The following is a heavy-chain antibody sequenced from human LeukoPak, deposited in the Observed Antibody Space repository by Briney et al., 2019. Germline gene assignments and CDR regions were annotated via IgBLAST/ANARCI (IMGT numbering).Heavy chain of an antibody. J-gene: IGHJ4*02. CDR1: GYTLIDYY. V-gene: IGHV1-2*02. Sequence: GASVKVSCKASGYTLIDYYMHWVRQAPGQGLEWMGWINPKTGASDSAQKFQDRVTMTRDTSISTAYLELRRLRYDDTAVYFCARVLGVLGKSLYYLDSWGQGTLVTVSS. D-gene: IGHD7-27*01. CDR3: ARVLGVLGKSLYYLDS. CDR2: INPKTGAS.